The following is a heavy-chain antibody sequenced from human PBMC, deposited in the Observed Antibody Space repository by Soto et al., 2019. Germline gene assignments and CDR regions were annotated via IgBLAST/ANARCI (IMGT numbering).Heavy chain of an antibody. CDR3: ARDRYYDFWSGSSRGYYYGMDG. CDR1: GGSISSYY. V-gene: IGHV4-59*01. CDR2: IYYSGST. J-gene: IGHJ6*02. Sequence: SETLSLTCTVSGGSISSYYWSWIRQPPGKGLEWIGYIYYSGSTNYNPSLKSRVTISVDTSKNQFSLKLSSVTAAGTAVYYCARDRYYDFWSGSSRGYYYGMDGWGQGTLVTVAS. D-gene: IGHD3-3*01.